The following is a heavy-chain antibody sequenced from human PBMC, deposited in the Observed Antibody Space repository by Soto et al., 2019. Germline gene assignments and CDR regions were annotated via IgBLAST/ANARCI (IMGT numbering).Heavy chain of an antibody. J-gene: IGHJ6*02. CDR3: ARGGSRYYYYGIDV. D-gene: IGHD3-16*01. CDR2: IDSGGDT. Sequence: GGSLRLSCAASGFSISNNYMTWVRQAPGKGLEWVSLIDSGGDTYYADSVKGRFTLSRDSSKNTLFLQMNSLRAEDTAVYNCARGGSRYYYYGIDVWGQGTTVTVSS. CDR1: GFSISNNY. V-gene: IGHV3-53*01.